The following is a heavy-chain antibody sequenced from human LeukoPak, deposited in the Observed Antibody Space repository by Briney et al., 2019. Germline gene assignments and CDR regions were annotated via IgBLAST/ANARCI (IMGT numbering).Heavy chain of an antibody. J-gene: IGHJ5*02. D-gene: IGHD2-8*02. CDR2: IYYSGST. CDR1: GGSISSYQ. CDR3: ARELLGPNWFDP. Sequence: SETLSLTCTVSGGSISSYQWSWIRQPPGKGLEWIGYIYYSGSTNYNPSLKSRVTISVDTSKNQFSLKLSSVTAADTAVYYCARELLGPNWFDPWGQGTLVTVSS. V-gene: IGHV4-59*01.